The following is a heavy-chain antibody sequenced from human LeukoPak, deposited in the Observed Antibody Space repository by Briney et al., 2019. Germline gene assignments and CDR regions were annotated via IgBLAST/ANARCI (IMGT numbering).Heavy chain of an antibody. CDR2: ISSSGSTI. J-gene: IGHJ4*02. Sequence: PGGPLRLSRAASGFTFSYYYMSWIRQAPGKGLEWVSYISSSGSTIYYAASVTGRYTISSDNAKNSLYLQINSLRAEHTAVYSCARDRLYDSSRYYPDYWGQGTLVTVSS. D-gene: IGHD3-22*01. V-gene: IGHV3-11*01. CDR1: GFTFSYYY. CDR3: ARDRLYDSSRYYPDY.